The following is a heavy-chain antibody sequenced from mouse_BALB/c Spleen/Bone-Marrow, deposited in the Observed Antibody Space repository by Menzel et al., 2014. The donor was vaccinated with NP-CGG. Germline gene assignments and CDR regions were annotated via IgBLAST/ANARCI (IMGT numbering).Heavy chain of an antibody. Sequence: LQQSGAELVRPGASVKLSCKASGFTFTSYWMHWVQQTPGQGLEWIGNINPGSGSINYDQYLKSKVTLTVDTSTSTAYMHLSSQTSEDSAVYYCTRGYCPYYDAMDYWGQGTSVTVSS. CDR1: GFTFTSYW. CDR2: INPGSGSI. V-gene: IGHV1S22*01. D-gene: IGHD2-3*01. J-gene: IGHJ4*01. CDR3: TRGYCPYYDAMDY.